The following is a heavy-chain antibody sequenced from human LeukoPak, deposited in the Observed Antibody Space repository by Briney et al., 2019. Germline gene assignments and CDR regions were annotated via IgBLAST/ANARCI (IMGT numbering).Heavy chain of an antibody. D-gene: IGHD3-22*01. Sequence: PSETLSLTCSVSGGSISSSNYYWGWTRQSPGKGLEWIGSVHYSGSSYYNPSLKSRVTIFVDTPKNQLSLKLSSVTAADTAVYFCIVIVPDDAFDIWGQGTMVTVSS. CDR2: VHYSGSS. CDR3: IVIVPDDAFDI. V-gene: IGHV4-39*01. CDR1: GGSISSSNYY. J-gene: IGHJ3*02.